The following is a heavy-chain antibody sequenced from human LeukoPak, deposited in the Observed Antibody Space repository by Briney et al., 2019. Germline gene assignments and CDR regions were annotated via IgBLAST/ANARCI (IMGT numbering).Heavy chain of an antibody. CDR3: AGGSSGWSELDY. V-gene: IGHV3-33*01. Sequence: GGSLRLSCAASGFTFSRYGTHWVRQAPGKGLEWVAVIWYDGSDKYYAASVRGRFTIFRDNSKSTLYLQMNNLRVEDTAVYYCAGGSSGWSELDYWGRGTLVTVSS. D-gene: IGHD6-25*01. CDR2: IWYDGSDK. CDR1: GFTFSRYG. J-gene: IGHJ4*02.